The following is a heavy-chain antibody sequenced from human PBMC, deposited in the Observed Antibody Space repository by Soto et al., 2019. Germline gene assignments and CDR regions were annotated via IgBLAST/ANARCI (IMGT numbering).Heavy chain of an antibody. Sequence: ESGGGLVPPGGSLRLSCAASGFTVSSVHLVWVRQAPGKGLEWVSVTYSGGTTYYADSVKGRFTISRDNSKNTLYLQMTSLRADDTAVYYCARDGGYCSGGSCYSGVPWFDPWGQGTLVTVSS. D-gene: IGHD2-15*01. CDR2: TYSGGTT. V-gene: IGHV3-66*01. J-gene: IGHJ5*02. CDR3: ARDGGYCSGGSCYSGVPWFDP. CDR1: GFTVSSVH.